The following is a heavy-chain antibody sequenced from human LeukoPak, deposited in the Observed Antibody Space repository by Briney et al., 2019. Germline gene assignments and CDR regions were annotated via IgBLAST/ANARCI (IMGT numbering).Heavy chain of an antibody. CDR1: GFTFSSYG. Sequence: PGGSLRLSCAASGFTFSSYGLQWVRQAPGKGLEWVAVISYDGSNKYYADSVKGRFTISRDNSKNTVYLEMNSLRAEDTAVYYCARDPSSWYFDYWGQGTLVTVSS. J-gene: IGHJ4*02. CDR2: ISYDGSNK. CDR3: ARDPSSWYFDY. D-gene: IGHD6-13*01. V-gene: IGHV3-30*03.